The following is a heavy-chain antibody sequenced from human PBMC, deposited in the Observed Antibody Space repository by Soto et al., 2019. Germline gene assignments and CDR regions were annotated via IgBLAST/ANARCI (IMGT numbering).Heavy chain of an antibody. V-gene: IGHV4-59*01. J-gene: IGHJ5*01. D-gene: IGHD5-18*01. CDR2: ISYSGNT. CDR3: ARLVGSYSYGQGLFDP. Sequence: PSETLSLTCTVSGGSISGFYWSWVRQSPERGLEWIGYISYSGNTNYNPSLKSRVTISVDTSKNQFSLKLSSVTAADTAVYHCARLVGSYSYGQGLFDPWGQGTMVTVSS. CDR1: GGSISGFY.